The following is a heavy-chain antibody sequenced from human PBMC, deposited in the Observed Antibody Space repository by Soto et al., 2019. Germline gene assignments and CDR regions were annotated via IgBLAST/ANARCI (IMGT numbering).Heavy chain of an antibody. D-gene: IGHD3-10*01. Sequence: EVQLLESGGGLVQTGGSLRLSCAASGFTFSSYAMRWVRQAPGKGLEWVSAISGSGGSTYYADSVKGRFTISRDNSKNTLYLQMNSLRAEDTAVYYCAKARVLWFGELLSLSFDYWGQGTLVTVSS. CDR1: GFTFSSYA. J-gene: IGHJ4*02. CDR2: ISGSGGST. CDR3: AKARVLWFGELLSLSFDY. V-gene: IGHV3-23*01.